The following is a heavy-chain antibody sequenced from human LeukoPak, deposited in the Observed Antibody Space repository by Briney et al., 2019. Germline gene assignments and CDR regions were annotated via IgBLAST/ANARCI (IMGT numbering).Heavy chain of an antibody. J-gene: IGHJ4*02. CDR1: GFTFSSYW. D-gene: IGHD3-22*01. CDR2: IYSGGST. CDR3: AGYDSSGYYYN. V-gene: IGHV3-53*01. Sequence: PGGSLRLSCAASGFTFSSYWMSWVRQAPGKGLEWVSVIYSGGSTYYADSVKGRFTISRDNSKNTLYLQMNSLRAEDTAVYYCAGYDSSGYYYNWGQGTLVTVSS.